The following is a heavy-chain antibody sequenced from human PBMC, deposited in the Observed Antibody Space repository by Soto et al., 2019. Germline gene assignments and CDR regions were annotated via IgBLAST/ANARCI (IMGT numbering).Heavy chain of an antibody. Sequence: QVQLVGSGGGLVRPGGSLRLSCAASGFTLNDYPMNWIRQAPGKGLEWVSYIRSSGTTTFYADSVKGRFTVSWDNANNSLFLQMNSLRAEDTAVYYCARLRYSSSSRYHMDVWGKGTTVTVS. CDR2: IRSSGTTT. CDR1: GFTLNDYP. V-gene: IGHV3-11*01. D-gene: IGHD6-6*01. J-gene: IGHJ6*03. CDR3: ARLRYSSSSRYHMDV.